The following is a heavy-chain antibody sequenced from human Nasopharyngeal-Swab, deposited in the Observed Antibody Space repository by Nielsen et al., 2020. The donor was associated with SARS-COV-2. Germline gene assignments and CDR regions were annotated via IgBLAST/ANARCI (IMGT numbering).Heavy chain of an antibody. CDR1: GFTFSDFG. J-gene: IGHJ4*02. V-gene: IGHV3-33*01. CDR2: IWHDGSEK. D-gene: IGHD1-26*01. CDR3: ARDRGGGSYFDFDY. Sequence: GGSLRLSCAASGFTFSDFGMHWVRQAPGKGLGWVGVIWHDGSEKYYAGSVKGRFTISRDNSRDTLYLQMNSLRAEDTALYYCARDRGGGSYFDFDYWGQGILVTVSS.